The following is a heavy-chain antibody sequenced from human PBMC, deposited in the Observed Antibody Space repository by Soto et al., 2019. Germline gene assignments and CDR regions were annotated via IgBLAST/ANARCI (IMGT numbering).Heavy chain of an antibody. Sequence: SETLSLTCSVSGGSINSRSYSWGWIRQPPGKGLEWIGTFYNNENTYYNPSLKSRVTISVDTSKNQFSLKLSSVTAADTAVYFCARRNGLDIDAYYWGQGILVTVSS. D-gene: IGHD2-8*01. J-gene: IGHJ4*02. V-gene: IGHV4-39*01. CDR2: FYNNENT. CDR3: ARRNGLDIDAYY. CDR1: GGSINSRSYS.